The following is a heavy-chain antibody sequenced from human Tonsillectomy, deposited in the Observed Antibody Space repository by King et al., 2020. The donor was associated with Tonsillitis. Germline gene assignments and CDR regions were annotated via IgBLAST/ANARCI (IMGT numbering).Heavy chain of an antibody. CDR2: IKQDGSEN. V-gene: IGHV3-7*03. D-gene: IGHD6-13*01. J-gene: IGHJ6*02. CDR3: AGGPPYSGLAYYYGMDV. CDR1: GFTFSNYW. Sequence: VQLVESGGGLVQPGGSLRLSCAASGFTFSNYWMSWVRQAPGKGLEWVANIKQDGSENYYVGSVKGRLTISRDNAKNSLYLQMNSLRAEDTAVYYCAGGPPYSGLAYYYGMDVWGQGTTVTVSS.